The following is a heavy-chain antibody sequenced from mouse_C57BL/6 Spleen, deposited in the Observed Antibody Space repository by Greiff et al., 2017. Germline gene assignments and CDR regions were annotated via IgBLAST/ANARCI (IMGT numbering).Heavy chain of an antibody. Sequence: EVKLVESGGDLVKPGGSLKLSCAASGFTFSSYGMSWVRQTPDKRLEWVATISSGGSYNYYPDSVKGRFTISRDNAKNTLYLQMSSLKSEDTAMYYCARKWDGDAMDYWGQGTSVTVSS. D-gene: IGHD1-3*01. CDR1: GFTFSSYG. V-gene: IGHV5-6*01. CDR2: ISSGGSYN. J-gene: IGHJ4*01. CDR3: ARKWDGDAMDY.